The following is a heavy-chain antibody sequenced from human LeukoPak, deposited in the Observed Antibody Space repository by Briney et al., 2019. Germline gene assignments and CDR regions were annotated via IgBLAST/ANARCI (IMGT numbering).Heavy chain of an antibody. CDR2: IRYDGSNK. CDR3: ALYSSSSLDAFDI. V-gene: IGHV3-30*02. Sequence: GGSLRLXCAASGFTFSSYGMHWVRQAPGKGLEWVAFIRYDGSNKYYADSVKGRFTISRDNSKNTLYLQMNSLRAEDTAVYYCALYSSSSLDAFDIWGPGTMVTVSS. D-gene: IGHD6-6*01. J-gene: IGHJ3*02. CDR1: GFTFSSYG.